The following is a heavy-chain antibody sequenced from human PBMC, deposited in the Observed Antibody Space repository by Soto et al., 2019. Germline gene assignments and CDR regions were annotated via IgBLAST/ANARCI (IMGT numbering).Heavy chain of an antibody. CDR1: GGSVSSGSYY. D-gene: IGHD4-17*01. CDR2: IYYSGST. V-gene: IGHV4-61*01. J-gene: IGHJ4*02. CDR3: ARRGLDYGGNSGFDY. Sequence: SETLSLTCTVSGGSVSSGSYYWSWIRQPPGKGLEWIGYIYYSGSTNYNPSLKSRVTISVDTSKNQFSLKLSSVTAADTAVYYCARRGLDYGGNSGFDYWGQGTLVTVS.